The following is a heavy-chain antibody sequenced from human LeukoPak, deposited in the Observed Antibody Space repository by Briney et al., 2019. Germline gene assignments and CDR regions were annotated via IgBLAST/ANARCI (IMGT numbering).Heavy chain of an antibody. CDR3: AKSASAYYYMDV. D-gene: IGHD4/OR15-4a*01. V-gene: IGHV3-30*18. J-gene: IGHJ6*03. Sequence: GRSLRLSCAASGFTFRTYAMHWVRQPPGKGLEWVAFMSHDGVKIFHADSVKGRFTISRDNSKNTLYLQMNSLRAEDTAVYYCAKSASAYYYMDVWGKGTTVTVSS. CDR1: GFTFRTYA. CDR2: MSHDGVKI.